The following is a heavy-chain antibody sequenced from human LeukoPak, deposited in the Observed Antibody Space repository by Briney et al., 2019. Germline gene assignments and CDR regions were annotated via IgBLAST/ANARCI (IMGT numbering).Heavy chain of an antibody. CDR3: ARDFFHGHCAGLSCFLLDY. D-gene: IGHD2-15*01. J-gene: IGHJ4*02. Sequence: ASVKVSCKASGYTFTGYGISWVRQAPGQGLEWMGWISANNGNTNSAQKFQGRVTMTTDTSTSTAYMELRSLRSDDTAVYYCARDFFHGHCAGLSCFLLDYWGQGSLVTVSS. V-gene: IGHV1-18*01. CDR2: ISANNGNT. CDR1: GYTFTGYG.